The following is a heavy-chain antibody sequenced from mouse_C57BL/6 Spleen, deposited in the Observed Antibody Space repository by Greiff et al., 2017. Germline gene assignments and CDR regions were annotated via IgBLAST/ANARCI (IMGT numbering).Heavy chain of an antibody. V-gene: IGHV3-6*01. J-gene: IGHJ4*01. CDR2: ISYDGSN. D-gene: IGHD2-4*01. CDR3: ASYDYDSAMDY. Sequence: EVKLQESGPGLVKPSQSLSLTCSVTGYSITSGYYWNWIRQFPGNKLEWMGYISYDGSNNYNPSLKNRISITRDTSKNQFFLKLNSVTTEDTATYYCASYDYDSAMDYWGQGTSVTVSS. CDR1: GYSITSGYY.